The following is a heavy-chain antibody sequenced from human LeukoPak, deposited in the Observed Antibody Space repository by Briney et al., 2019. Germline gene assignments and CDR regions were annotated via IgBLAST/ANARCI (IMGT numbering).Heavy chain of an antibody. Sequence: GASVKVSCKASGYTFTGYDLHWVRQAPGQGLEWMAWINPNSGGTSYAQKFRGRVTMARDTSISTAYMELSRLISDDPAVYYCARGRSVTVPETTKLFDQWGQGTLVTVSS. V-gene: IGHV1-2*02. CDR3: ARGRSVTVPETTKLFDQ. CDR1: GYTFTGYD. CDR2: INPNSGGT. D-gene: IGHD1-7*01. J-gene: IGHJ4*02.